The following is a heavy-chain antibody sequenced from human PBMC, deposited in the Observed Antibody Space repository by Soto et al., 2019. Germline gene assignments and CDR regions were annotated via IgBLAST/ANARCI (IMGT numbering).Heavy chain of an antibody. J-gene: IGHJ4*02. CDR1: GYTFTSYG. D-gene: IGHD3-16*02. CDR3: ARVRSGVWVRYRKCFDY. CDR2: ISAYNGNT. V-gene: IGHV1-18*04. Sequence: QVQLVQSGAEVKKPGASVKVSCKASGYTFTSYGISWVRQAPGQGLEWMGWISAYNGNTNYAQKLQGRVTMTTDTSTSTAYMELRSLRSDDTAVYYCARVRSGVWVRYRKCFDYWGQGTLVTVSS.